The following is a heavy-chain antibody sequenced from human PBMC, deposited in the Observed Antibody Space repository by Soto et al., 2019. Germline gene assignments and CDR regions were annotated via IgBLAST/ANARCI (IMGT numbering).Heavy chain of an antibody. J-gene: IGHJ3*02. CDR2: IYYSGST. Sequence: SETLSLTCTVPGGSISSSSYYWGWIRQPPGKGLEWIGSIYYSGSTYYNPSLKSRVTISVDTSKNQFSLKLSSVTAADTAVYYCARPHHGAFDIWGQGTMVTVSS. CDR1: GGSISSSSYY. CDR3: ARPHHGAFDI. V-gene: IGHV4-39*01.